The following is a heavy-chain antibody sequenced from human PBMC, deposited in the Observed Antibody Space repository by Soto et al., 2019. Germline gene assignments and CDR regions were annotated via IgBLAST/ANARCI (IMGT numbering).Heavy chain of an antibody. CDR1: GFTFSSYA. D-gene: IGHD2-2*03. CDR3: ARDGYCVSSSCYFLPDV. Sequence: PGGSLRLSCAASGFTFSSYAMSWVRQAPGKGLEWVSAISGSGGSTYYADSVKGRFTISRDNAKNSLYLQMNSLRDEDMAVYYCARDGYCVSSSCYFLPDVWGQGTTVTVSS. CDR2: ISGSGGST. J-gene: IGHJ6*02. V-gene: IGHV3-23*01.